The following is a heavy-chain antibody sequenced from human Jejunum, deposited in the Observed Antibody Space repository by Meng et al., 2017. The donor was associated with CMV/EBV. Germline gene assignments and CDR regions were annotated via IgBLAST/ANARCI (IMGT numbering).Heavy chain of an antibody. J-gene: IGHJ4*02. D-gene: IGHD2-2*01. Sequence: TSNPYSMGWVRQAPGKGLEWVSSISSSSRYINYADSVKGRFTVSRDNAENSLSLQMHSLRAEDTAVYYCARLPMYCSTTTCYVDYWGQGTVVTVSS. CDR1: TSNPYS. CDR3: ARLPMYCSTTTCYVDY. CDR2: ISSSSRYI. V-gene: IGHV3-21*01.